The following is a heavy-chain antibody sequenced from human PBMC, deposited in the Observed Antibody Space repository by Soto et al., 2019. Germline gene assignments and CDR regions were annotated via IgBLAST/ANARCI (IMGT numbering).Heavy chain of an antibody. J-gene: IGHJ4*02. CDR3: ARGDCSGTSCYAFDY. Sequence: QGQLVESGGGVVQPGRSLRISCEASGLTFSGYGMHWVRQAPGKGLEWVAVIWYDGSKKYYADSVKGRFTISRDNSKNTLYQQMNSLRAEDTAVYYCARGDCSGTSCYAFDYWGQGTLVTVSS. V-gene: IGHV3-33*01. CDR1: GLTFSGYG. CDR2: IWYDGSKK. D-gene: IGHD2-2*01.